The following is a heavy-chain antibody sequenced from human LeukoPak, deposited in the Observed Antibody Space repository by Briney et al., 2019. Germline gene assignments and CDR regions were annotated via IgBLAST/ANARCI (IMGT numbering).Heavy chain of an antibody. CDR1: GFTFSNYA. CDR2: IGTRHDT. Sequence: PGGSLRLSCAGSGFTFSNYAIHWVRQATGQGLGWVSTIGTRHDTYYAASVKGRFTISREDAKNSVYLQMNSLRDGDTAVYYCARQFCSGSGCYYESWGQGTQVTVSS. D-gene: IGHD3-22*01. V-gene: IGHV3-13*01. CDR3: ARQFCSGSGCYYES. J-gene: IGHJ4*02.